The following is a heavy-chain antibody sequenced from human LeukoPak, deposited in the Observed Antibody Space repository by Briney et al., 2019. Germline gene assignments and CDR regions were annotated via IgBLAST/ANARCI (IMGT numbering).Heavy chain of an antibody. V-gene: IGHV3-74*01. Sequence: PGGSLRLSCAASGFTFSSYAMSWVRQAPGKGLVWVSRINEDGSTTNYADSVKGRSTIFRDNAKNTLYLQMNSLRAEDTAVYYCVRDLGGRSGHWGQGTLVTVSS. J-gene: IGHJ4*02. CDR3: VRDLGGRSGH. CDR1: GFTFSSYA. D-gene: IGHD1-26*01. CDR2: INEDGSTT.